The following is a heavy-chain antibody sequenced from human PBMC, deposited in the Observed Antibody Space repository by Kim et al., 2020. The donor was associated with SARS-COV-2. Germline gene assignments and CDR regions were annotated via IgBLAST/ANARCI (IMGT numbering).Heavy chain of an antibody. Sequence: SETLSLTCAVSGGSISSSNWWSWVRQPPGKGLEWIGEIYHSGSTNYNPSLKSRVTISVDKSKNQFSLKLSSVTAADTAVYYCAGYDYGDHEAYFDYWGQGTLVTVSS. J-gene: IGHJ4*02. D-gene: IGHD4-17*01. CDR1: GGSISSSNW. CDR3: AGYDYGDHEAYFDY. CDR2: IYHSGST. V-gene: IGHV4-4*02.